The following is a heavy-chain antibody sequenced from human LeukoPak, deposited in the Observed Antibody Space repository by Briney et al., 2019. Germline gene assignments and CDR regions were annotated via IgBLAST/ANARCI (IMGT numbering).Heavy chain of an antibody. V-gene: IGHV1-18*04. Sequence: DSVRVSCKAAGYTVTSYYMLWVGQAPGQGLEWMGWISAYNGNTNYAQKLQGRVTMTTDTSTSTAYTELRSLRSDDTAMYYCARDPCVGIVVVPAAMRGCAFDIWGQGTMVTVSS. CDR2: ISAYNGNT. D-gene: IGHD2-2*01. J-gene: IGHJ3*02. CDR1: GYTVTSYY. CDR3: ARDPCVGIVVVPAAMRGCAFDI.